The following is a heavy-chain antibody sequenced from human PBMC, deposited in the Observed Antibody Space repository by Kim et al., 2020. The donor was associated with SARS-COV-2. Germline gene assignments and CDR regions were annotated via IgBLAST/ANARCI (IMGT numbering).Heavy chain of an antibody. D-gene: IGHD3-3*01. Sequence: GGSLRLSCAASGFTVSSNYMSWVRQAPGKGLEWVSVIYSGGSTYYADSVKGRFTISRDNSKNTLYLQMNSLRAEDTAVYYCARDHDFRTAFDIWGQGTMVTVSS. CDR3: ARDHDFRTAFDI. V-gene: IGHV3-53*01. CDR2: IYSGGST. J-gene: IGHJ3*02. CDR1: GFTVSSNY.